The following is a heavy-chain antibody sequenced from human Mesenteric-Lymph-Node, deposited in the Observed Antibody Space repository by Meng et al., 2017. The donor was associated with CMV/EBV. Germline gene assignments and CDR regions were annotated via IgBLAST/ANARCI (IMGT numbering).Heavy chain of an antibody. J-gene: IGHJ3*01. CDR3: ARDWSRDGFDV. V-gene: IGHV4-61*01. CDR2: IYFSGST. CDR1: GVSVSRGSYY. D-gene: IGHD3-3*01. Sequence: SETLSLTCNVSGVSVSRGSYYWSWIRQPPGKGLEWIGHIYFSGSTDYKPSLKSRVTISLDTSKNQFSLKLGSVTAADTAVYYCARDWSRDGFDVWGQGTMVTVSS.